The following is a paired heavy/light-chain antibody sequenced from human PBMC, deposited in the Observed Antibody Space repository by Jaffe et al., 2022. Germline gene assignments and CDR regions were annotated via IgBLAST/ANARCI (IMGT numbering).Light chain of an antibody. CDR3: QQSHSSPLT. Sequence: DIQMTQSPSSLSASVGDRVTITCRASQSISTYLNWYQQKPGKAPRSLIYGAFSLQSGVPSRFSGSGGGSEFTLTINGLKPEDFATYYCQQSHSSPLTFGQGTRLEI. J-gene: IGKJ5*01. V-gene: IGKV1-39*01. CDR1: QSISTY. CDR2: GAF.
Heavy chain of an antibody. CDR1: GFTFDEYG. Sequence: EVQLVESGGGLVQPGRSLRLSCAASGFTFDEYGMHWVRQAPGKGLEWVSGINWNSDRAVYADSVKGRFTISRDNAKNSLFMQMNSLRPEDTALYYCVKAGGRATWATAFDNWGQGTLVTVSS. CDR3: VKAGGRATWATAFDN. D-gene: IGHD1-1*01. CDR2: INWNSDRA. J-gene: IGHJ4*02. V-gene: IGHV3-9*01.